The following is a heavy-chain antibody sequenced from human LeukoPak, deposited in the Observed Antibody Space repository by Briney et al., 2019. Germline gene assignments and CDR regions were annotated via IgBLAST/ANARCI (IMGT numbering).Heavy chain of an antibody. V-gene: IGHV4-59*01. D-gene: IGHD6-6*01. Sequence: SETLSLTCTVSGGSISSYYWSWIRQPPGKGLEWIGYIYYSGSTNYNPSLKSRVTISVDTSKNQFSLKLSSVTAAVTAVYYCARLVDSSFVDYWGQGTLVTVSS. CDR1: GGSISSYY. J-gene: IGHJ4*02. CDR3: ARLVDSSFVDY. CDR2: IYYSGST.